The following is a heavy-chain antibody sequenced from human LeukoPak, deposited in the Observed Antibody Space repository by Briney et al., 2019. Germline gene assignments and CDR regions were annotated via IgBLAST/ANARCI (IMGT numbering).Heavy chain of an antibody. Sequence: PGRSLRLSCVASGFTFTSYTMHWVRQAPGKGLEWVAVMSYDGSHKFHADSVKGRFTISRDNSKNTVYLQVNSLRVEDTAIYYCARDVGCYAFDYWGQGTLVTVSS. J-gene: IGHJ4*02. CDR1: GFTFTSYT. CDR2: MSYDGSHK. V-gene: IGHV3-30*04. D-gene: IGHD4/OR15-4a*01. CDR3: ARDVGCYAFDY.